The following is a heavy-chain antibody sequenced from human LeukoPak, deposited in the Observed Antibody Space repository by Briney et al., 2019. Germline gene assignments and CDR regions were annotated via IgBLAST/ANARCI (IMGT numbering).Heavy chain of an antibody. CDR2: ISSSGTTI. V-gene: IGHV3-11*04. CDR3: ARSMYSSGWYPHYYYYYYMDV. D-gene: IGHD6-19*01. CDR1: GFTFSDYY. Sequence: GGSLRLSCAASGFTFSDYYMSWLRQAPGKGLEWVSYISSSGTTIYYADSVRGRFTISRDNAKNSLYLQMNSLRAEDTAVYYCARSMYSSGWYPHYYYYYYMDVWGKGTTVTISS. J-gene: IGHJ6*03.